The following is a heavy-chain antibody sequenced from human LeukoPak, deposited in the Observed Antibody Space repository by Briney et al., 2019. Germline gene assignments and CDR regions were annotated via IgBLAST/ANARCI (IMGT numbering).Heavy chain of an antibody. V-gene: IGHV1-69*05. Sequence: QPGGSVKVSCKASGYTFTSYYMHWVRQAPGQGLEWMGRIIPIFGTANYAQKFQGRVTITTDESTSTAYMELSSLRSEDTAVYYCAREEAYYYDSSGDFDYWGQGTLVTVSS. CDR2: IIPIFGTA. J-gene: IGHJ4*02. D-gene: IGHD3-22*01. CDR1: GYTFTSYY. CDR3: AREEAYYYDSSGDFDY.